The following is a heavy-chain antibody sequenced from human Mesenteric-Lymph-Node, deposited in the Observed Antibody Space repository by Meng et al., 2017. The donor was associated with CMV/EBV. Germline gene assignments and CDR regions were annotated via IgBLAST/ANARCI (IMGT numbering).Heavy chain of an antibody. V-gene: IGHV1-8*01. Sequence: ASVKVSCKASGYPFTNYDIYWVRQATGQGPEWMGWVNPNSGKTGYAQKFQGRLIMSGNSSIDTAYMELSSLRSDDTAVYYCARRRNWLDSWGQGTLVTVSS. CDR3: ARRRNWLDS. CDR2: VNPNSGKT. CDR1: GYPFTNYD. J-gene: IGHJ5*01.